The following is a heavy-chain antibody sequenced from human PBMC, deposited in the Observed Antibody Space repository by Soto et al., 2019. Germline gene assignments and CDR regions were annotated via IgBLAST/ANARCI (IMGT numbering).Heavy chain of an antibody. CDR3: AKGHTRSSWWHYYYGMDV. D-gene: IGHD6-13*01. J-gene: IGHJ6*02. CDR1: GVTFSSYG. Sequence: QPGGSLRLSCAASGVTFSSYGMHWVRQAPGKGLEWVAVISYDGSNKYYADSVKGRFTISRDNSKNTLYLQMNSLRAEDTAVYYCAKGHTRSSWWHYYYGMDVWGQGTTVTVSS. V-gene: IGHV3-30*18. CDR2: ISYDGSNK.